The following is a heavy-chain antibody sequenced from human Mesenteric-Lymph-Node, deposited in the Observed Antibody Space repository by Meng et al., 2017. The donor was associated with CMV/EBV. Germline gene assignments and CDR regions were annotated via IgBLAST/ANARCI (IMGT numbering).Heavy chain of an antibody. CDR3: VRTTIPYCGGNCWIDP. CDR2: IYMGDSDT. J-gene: IGHJ5*02. CDR1: GYAFTNYW. V-gene: IGHV5-51*01. Sequence: GYAFTNYWIGWVRQMPGKGLEWVGIIYMGDSDTRYSPSFQGQVTISVDKSITTAYLEWSSLKASDTAMYYCVRTTIPYCGGNCWIDPWGQGTLVTVSS. D-gene: IGHD2-21*01.